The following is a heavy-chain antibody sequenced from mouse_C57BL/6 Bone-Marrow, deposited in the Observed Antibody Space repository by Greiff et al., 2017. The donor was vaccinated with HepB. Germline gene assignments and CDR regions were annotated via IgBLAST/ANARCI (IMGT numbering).Heavy chain of an antibody. V-gene: IGHV1-18*01. CDR3: ARGGGTDQATFAY. CDR1: GYTFTDYN. CDR2: INPNNGGT. J-gene: IGHJ3*01. D-gene: IGHD3-2*02. Sequence: VQLQQSGPELVKPGASVKIPCKASGYTFTDYNMDWVKQSHGKSLEWIGDINPNNGGTIYNQKFKGKATLTVDKSSSTAYMELRSLTSEDTAVYDCARGGGTDQATFAYWGQGTLVTVSA.